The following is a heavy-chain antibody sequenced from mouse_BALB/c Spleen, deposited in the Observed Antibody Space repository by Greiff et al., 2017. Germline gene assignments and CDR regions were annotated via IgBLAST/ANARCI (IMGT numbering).Heavy chain of an antibody. J-gene: IGHJ4*01. D-gene: IGHD2-14*01. V-gene: IGHV5-17*02. CDR2: ISSGSSTI. CDR1: GFTFSSFG. CDR3: ARPYRYDGWYAMDY. Sequence: EVKVVESGGGLVQPGGSRKLSCAASGFTFSSFGMHWVRQAPEKGLEWVAYISSGSSTIYYADTVKGRFTISRDNPKNTLFLQMTSLRSEDTAMYYCARPYRYDGWYAMDYWGQGTSVTVSS.